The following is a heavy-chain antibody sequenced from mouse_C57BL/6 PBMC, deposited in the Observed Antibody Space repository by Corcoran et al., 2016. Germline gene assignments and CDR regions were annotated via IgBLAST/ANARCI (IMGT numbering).Heavy chain of an antibody. V-gene: IGHV1-36*01. CDR2: VYPYNGGT. CDR1: GFTFTDYY. Sequence: EVQLQQSGPVLVKPGPSVKISCKASGFTFTDYYMHWVKQSHGKSLEWIGLVYPYNGGTSYNQKFKGKATLTVDTSSSTAYMELNSLTSEDSAVYYCARSAFITTVVAPFDYWGQGTTLTVSS. CDR3: ARSAFITTVVAPFDY. D-gene: IGHD1-1*01. J-gene: IGHJ2*01.